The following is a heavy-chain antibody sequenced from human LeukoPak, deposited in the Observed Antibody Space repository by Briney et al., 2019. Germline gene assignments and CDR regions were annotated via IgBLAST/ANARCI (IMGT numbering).Heavy chain of an antibody. CDR2: ISSTGGTI. Sequence: GGSLRLSCAASGFTVSSNYMSWVRQAPGKGLEWVSFISSTGGTIYYADSVKGRFTVSRDNGKNSLLLQMNSLRAEDTALYYCARGCSRAAFDIWGQGTVVAVSS. CDR1: GFTVSSNY. J-gene: IGHJ3*02. V-gene: IGHV3-48*01. CDR3: ARGCSRAAFDI. D-gene: IGHD2-15*01.